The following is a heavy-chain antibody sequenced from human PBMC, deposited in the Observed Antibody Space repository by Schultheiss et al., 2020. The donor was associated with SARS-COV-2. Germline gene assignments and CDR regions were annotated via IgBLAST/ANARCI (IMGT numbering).Heavy chain of an antibody. Sequence: GGSLILSCTASGFTFSSYWLSWVRQAPGKGLEWVATINQDGGEKYSVDSVKGRFAISRDNAKNSLYLQMSSLRAEDTAVYYCARDVGLVLVPNFFDPWGPGTLVTVSS. CDR3: ARDVGLVLVPNFFDP. CDR1: GFTFSSYW. D-gene: IGHD2-2*01. CDR2: INQDGGEK. V-gene: IGHV3-7*01. J-gene: IGHJ5*02.